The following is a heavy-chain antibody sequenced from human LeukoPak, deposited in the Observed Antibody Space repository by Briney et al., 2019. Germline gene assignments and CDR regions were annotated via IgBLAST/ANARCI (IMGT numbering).Heavy chain of an antibody. CDR1: GYTFTGYY. D-gene: IGHD1/OR15-1a*01. J-gene: IGHJ5*02. V-gene: IGHV1-69*05. CDR2: IIPIFGTA. CDR3: AREDEHQNDA. Sequence: GASVKVSCKASGYTFTGYYMHWVRQAPGLGLEWMGGIIPIFGTANYAQKFQGRVTITTDESTSTAYMELSSLRSQDTAVYYYAREDEHQNDAWGQGTLVTVSS.